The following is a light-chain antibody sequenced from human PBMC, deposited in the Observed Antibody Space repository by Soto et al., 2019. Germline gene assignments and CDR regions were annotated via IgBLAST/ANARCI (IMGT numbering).Light chain of an antibody. CDR2: EDN. Sequence: NFMLTQPHSVSESPGKTVTISCTRSGGSITSGYVQWYQQRPGSAPTTVIYEDNQRPSGVPDRFSGSIDSSSNSASLTFSGLKTEDEADYYCQSYHSSYPYVFGTGTKLTVL. CDR3: QSYHSSYPYV. J-gene: IGLJ1*01. V-gene: IGLV6-57*03. CDR1: GGSITSGY.